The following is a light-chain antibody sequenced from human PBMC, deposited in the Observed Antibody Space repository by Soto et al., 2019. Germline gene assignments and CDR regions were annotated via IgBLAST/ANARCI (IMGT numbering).Light chain of an antibody. J-gene: IGKJ4*01. CDR2: KAS. CDR3: QQYNSYSTT. Sequence: DIQMTQSPSTLSASVGDRVTITCRASQSISSWLAWYQQKPGKAPKLLIYKASSLESGVPSRFSGRRSGQEFTLTISSLQPDDFATYYCQQYNSYSTTFGGGTKVEIK. V-gene: IGKV1-5*03. CDR1: QSISSW.